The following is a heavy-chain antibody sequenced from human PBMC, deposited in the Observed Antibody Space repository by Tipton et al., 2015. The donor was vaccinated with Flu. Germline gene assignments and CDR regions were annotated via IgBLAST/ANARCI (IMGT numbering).Heavy chain of an antibody. D-gene: IGHD4/OR15-4a*01. J-gene: IGHJ4*02. Sequence: TLSLTCSVSGGSISSGSYYWTWIRQPPGKGLEWIGHIYYTGTTHYSPSLKSRVTISRDASVNQFSLTLRSVTAADTAVYFCARDNAVFPGALYYWGLGTPVTVSS. CDR3: ARDNAVFPGALYY. CDR1: GGSISSGSYY. CDR2: IYYTGTT. V-gene: IGHV4-31*03.